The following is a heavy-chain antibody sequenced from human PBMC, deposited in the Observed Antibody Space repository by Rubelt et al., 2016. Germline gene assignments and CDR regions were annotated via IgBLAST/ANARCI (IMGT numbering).Heavy chain of an antibody. D-gene: IGHD3-10*01. Sequence: QLVQSGAEVKKPGESLTISCKASEYDFVSYWVGWVRHVSGQGLEWVARIDPSDSYTFYSPSFHGHVTLAVERSSTTTTLQWRRRKASDTAMYYCVKASAVKTFITDWGQGTQVTVTS. CDR2: IDPSDSYT. CDR1: EYDFVSYW. J-gene: IGHJ4*02. CDR3: VKASAVKTFITD. V-gene: IGHV5-10-1*03.